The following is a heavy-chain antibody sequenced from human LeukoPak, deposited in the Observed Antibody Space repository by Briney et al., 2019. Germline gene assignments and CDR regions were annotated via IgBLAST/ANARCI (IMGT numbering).Heavy chain of an antibody. D-gene: IGHD3-22*01. V-gene: IGHV3-66*01. CDR3: AREGSYYDSSGYYYFDY. CDR2: IYSGGST. J-gene: IGHJ4*02. Sequence: GGSLRLSCAASGFTVSSNYMSWVRQAPGKGLEWVSVIYSGGSTYYADSVKGRFTISRDNAKNSLYLQMNSLRAEDTAVYYCAREGSYYDSSGYYYFDYWGQGTLVTVSS. CDR1: GFTVSSNY.